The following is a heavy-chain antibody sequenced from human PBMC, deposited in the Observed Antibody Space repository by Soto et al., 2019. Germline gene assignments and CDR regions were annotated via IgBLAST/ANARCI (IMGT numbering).Heavy chain of an antibody. CDR3: ARAISRAARRRYYYYSMDG. J-gene: IGHJ6*02. CDR1: GGTFSSYA. Sequence: GASVKVSCKASGGTFSSYAISWVRQAPGQGLEWMGGIIPIFGTANYAQKFQGRVTITADESTSTAYMELSSLRSEDTAVYYCARAISRAARRRYYYYSMDGWGQGTRVTVAS. CDR2: IIPIFGTA. D-gene: IGHD3-9*01. V-gene: IGHV1-69*13.